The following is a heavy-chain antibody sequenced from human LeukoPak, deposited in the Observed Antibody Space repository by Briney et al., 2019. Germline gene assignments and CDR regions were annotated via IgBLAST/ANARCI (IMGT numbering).Heavy chain of an antibody. Sequence: ETLSLTCTVSSDSLSSFYWTWIRQPAGKGLEWIGRIYTSGSTNYNPSLKSRLTMSLDTSKNHFSLKLSSVTAADTAVYYCARVFCSSTRCYWGAFDIWGQGTMVTVSS. CDR3: ARVFCSSTRCYWGAFDI. CDR2: IYTSGST. J-gene: IGHJ3*02. CDR1: SDSLSSFY. V-gene: IGHV4-4*07. D-gene: IGHD2-2*01.